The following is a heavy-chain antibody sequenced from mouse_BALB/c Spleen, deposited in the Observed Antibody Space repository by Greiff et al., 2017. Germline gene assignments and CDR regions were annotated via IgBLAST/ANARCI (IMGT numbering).Heavy chain of an antibody. V-gene: IGHV1-54*01. D-gene: IGHD2-10*01. CDR3: ARAYYGNPYFDY. CDR1: GYAFTNYL. CDR2: INPGSGGT. J-gene: IGHJ2*01. Sequence: QVQLQQSGAELVRPGTSVKVSCKASGYAFTNYLIEWVKQRPGQGLEWIGVINPGSGGTNYNEKFKGKATLTADKSSSTAYMQLSSLTSDDSAVYFCARAYYGNPYFDYWGQGTTLTVSS.